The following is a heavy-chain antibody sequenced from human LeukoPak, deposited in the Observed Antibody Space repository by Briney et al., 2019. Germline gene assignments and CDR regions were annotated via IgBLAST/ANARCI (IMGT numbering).Heavy chain of an antibody. CDR3: ARDRDPYADYSRNWFDP. D-gene: IGHD4-17*01. CDR1: GFTFSSYT. V-gene: IGHV3-30*04. CDR2: TSYDGSNK. J-gene: IGHJ5*02. Sequence: GGSLRLSCAASGFTFSSYTMHWVRQAPGKGLEWVAVTSYDGSNKYYADSAKGRFTISRDNSKNTLYLQMNSLRAEDTAVYYCARDRDPYADYSRNWFDPWGQGTLVTVSP.